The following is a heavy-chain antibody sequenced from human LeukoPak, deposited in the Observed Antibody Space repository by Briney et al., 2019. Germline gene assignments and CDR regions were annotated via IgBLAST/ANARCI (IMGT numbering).Heavy chain of an antibody. J-gene: IGHJ4*02. CDR3: ARSYYGSGSYYSLDH. V-gene: IGHV4-59*01. CDR1: GGSISSYY. Sequence: PSETLSLTCTVSGGSISSYYWIWIRQPPGKGLEWIGHIYYTGNTNYNPSLKSRVAISVDTSKNQFSLKLSSVTAADTAVYYCARSYYGSGSYYSLDHWGQGTLVTVSS. D-gene: IGHD3-10*01. CDR2: IYYTGNT.